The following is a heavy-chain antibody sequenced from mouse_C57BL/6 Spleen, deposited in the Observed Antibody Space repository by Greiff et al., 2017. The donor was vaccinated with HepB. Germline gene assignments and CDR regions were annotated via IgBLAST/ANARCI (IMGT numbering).Heavy chain of an antibody. V-gene: IGHV1-78*01. CDR3: AIYGDGYYVDAMDY. Sequence: VKLQESDAELVKPGASVKISCKVSGYTFTDHTIHWMKQRPEQGLEWIGYIYPRDGSTKYNEKFKGKATLTADKSSSTAYMQLNSLTSEDSAVYFCAIYGDGYYVDAMDYWGQGTSVTVSS. CDR1: GYTFTDHT. J-gene: IGHJ4*01. CDR2: IYPRDGST. D-gene: IGHD2-3*01.